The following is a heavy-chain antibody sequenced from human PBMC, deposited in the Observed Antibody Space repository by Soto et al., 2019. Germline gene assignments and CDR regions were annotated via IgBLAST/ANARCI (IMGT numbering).Heavy chain of an antibody. CDR2: IYYSGST. D-gene: IGHD5-12*01. V-gene: IGHV4-61*01. Sequence: SETLSLTCTVSGGSISSGSYYWSWIRQPPGKGLEWIGYIYYSGSTNYNPSLKSRVTISVDTSKNQFSLKLSSVTAADTAVYYCAREDIVATIDYWGQGTLVTVSS. CDR3: AREDIVATIDY. CDR1: GGSISSGSYY. J-gene: IGHJ4*02.